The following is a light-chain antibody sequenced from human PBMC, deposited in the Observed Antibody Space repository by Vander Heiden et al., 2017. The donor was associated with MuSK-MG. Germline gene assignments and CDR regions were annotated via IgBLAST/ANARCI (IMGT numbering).Light chain of an antibody. CDR3: QQRYTYHPSWT. CDR1: ENINTY. CDR2: GAS. J-gene: IGKJ1*01. V-gene: IGKV1-39*01. Sequence: DIQMTQPPSSLSASVGDRVTITCRASENINTYLNWYQQKPGKAPKLLIFGASTLQRGDKSRFSGSGDGTDFTLTISSRQPEDFASYYCQQRYTYHPSWTFGQGTKVEIK.